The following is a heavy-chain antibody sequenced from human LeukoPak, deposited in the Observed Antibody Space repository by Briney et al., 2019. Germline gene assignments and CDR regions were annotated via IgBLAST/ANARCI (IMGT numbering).Heavy chain of an antibody. V-gene: IGHV1-69*04. D-gene: IGHD3-22*01. J-gene: IGHJ4*02. Sequence: ASVKVSCKASGGTFSSYAISWVRQAPGQGLEWMGRIIPILGIANYAQKFQGRVTITADKSTSTAYMELSSLRSEDTAVYYCARAQGVRYYYDSSGYYYRFWGQGTLVTVSS. CDR2: IIPILGIA. CDR1: GGTFSSYA. CDR3: ARAQGVRYYYDSSGYYYRF.